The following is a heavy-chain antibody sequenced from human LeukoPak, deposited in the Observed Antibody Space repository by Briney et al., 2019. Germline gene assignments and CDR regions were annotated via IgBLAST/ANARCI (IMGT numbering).Heavy chain of an antibody. CDR2: INHNGST. J-gene: IGHJ4*02. Sequence: SSETLSLTCAVCGRSFSGYYWSWSRQRPRKGLGWSGEINHNGSTTYNPSLKSRVTISVETSKNQFSLKMSSVTAADTAVYYCARGLNDSWTGENYWGQGTLVTVSS. V-gene: IGHV4-34*01. CDR3: ARGLNDSWTGENY. CDR1: GRSFSGYY. D-gene: IGHD3-3*01.